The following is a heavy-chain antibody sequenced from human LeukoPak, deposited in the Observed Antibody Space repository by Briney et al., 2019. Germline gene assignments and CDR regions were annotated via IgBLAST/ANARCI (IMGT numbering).Heavy chain of an antibody. Sequence: GASVKVSCKASGYTFTSYDINWVRQATGQGLEWMGWMNPNSGNTGYAQKFQGRVTMTRNTSISTAYMELSSLRSEDTAVYYCARGRGEILTGYYDFDYWGQGTLVTVSS. CDR2: MNPNSGNT. CDR3: ARGRGEILTGYYDFDY. CDR1: GYTFTSYD. V-gene: IGHV1-8*01. J-gene: IGHJ4*02. D-gene: IGHD3-9*01.